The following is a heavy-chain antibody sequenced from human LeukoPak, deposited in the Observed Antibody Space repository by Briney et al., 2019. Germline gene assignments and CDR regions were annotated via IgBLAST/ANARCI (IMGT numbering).Heavy chain of an antibody. CDR1: GYTFTSYD. J-gene: IGHJ6*02. D-gene: IGHD3-3*01. CDR3: ARGFVLRFLEWSNYYYYYGMDV. CDR2: MNPNSGNT. V-gene: IGHV1-8*01. Sequence: ASVKVSCEASGYTFTSYDINWVGQAAGQGLEWMGWMNPNSGNTGYAQKFQGRVTMTRTTSISTAYMELSSLRSEDTAVYYCARGFVLRFLEWSNYYYYYGMDVWGQGTTVTVSS.